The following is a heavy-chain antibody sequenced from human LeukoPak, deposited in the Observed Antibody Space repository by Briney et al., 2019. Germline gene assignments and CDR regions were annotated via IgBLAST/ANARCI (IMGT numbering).Heavy chain of an antibody. V-gene: IGHV1-69*05. D-gene: IGHD3-22*01. CDR3: ARDLPYYDSSGYKATFDY. J-gene: IGHJ4*02. Sequence: ASVKVSCKASGGSFSSYVFTWVRQAPGQGLEWMGGIVPIFGRANYAQKLQGRVTMTTDTSTSTAYMELRSLRSDDTAVYYCARDLPYYDSSGYKATFDYWGQGTLVTVSS. CDR1: GGSFSSYV. CDR2: IVPIFGRA.